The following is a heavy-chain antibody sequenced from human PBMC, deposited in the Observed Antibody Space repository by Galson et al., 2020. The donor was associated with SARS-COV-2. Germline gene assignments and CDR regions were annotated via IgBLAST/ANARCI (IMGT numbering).Heavy chain of an antibody. D-gene: IGHD3-22*01. CDR2: VYPSGTT. CDR3: ARQGVNMIVLVTVPGWYFDL. J-gene: IGHJ2*01. CDR1: GYSVSTTNY. V-gene: IGHV4-38-2*02. Sequence: SETLSLTCTVSGYSVSTTNYSGWVRQPPGMGLEWIGSVYPSGTTYYNPSLKSRVTISVDTSKNQFSLRLDSVTAADTALYYCARQGVNMIVLVTVPGWYFDLWGRGTLVTVSS.